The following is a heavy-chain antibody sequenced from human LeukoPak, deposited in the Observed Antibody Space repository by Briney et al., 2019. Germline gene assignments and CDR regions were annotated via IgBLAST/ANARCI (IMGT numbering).Heavy chain of an antibody. J-gene: IGHJ4*02. V-gene: IGHV3-23*01. Sequence: GGSLRLSCAASGFTFSNYAMSWVRQAPGKGLEWVSGISGSGGSTYYADSVKGRFTISRDNSKNTLYLQMNSLRAEDTAVYYCAKDGDSSSFGNDFDYWGQGTLVTVSS. CDR2: ISGSGGST. CDR1: GFTFSNYA. CDR3: AKDGDSSSFGNDFDY. D-gene: IGHD6-6*01.